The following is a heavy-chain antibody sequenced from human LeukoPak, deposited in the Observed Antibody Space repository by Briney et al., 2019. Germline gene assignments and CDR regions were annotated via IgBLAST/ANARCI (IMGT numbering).Heavy chain of an antibody. CDR1: GDSVSINSAD. J-gene: IGHJ5*02. V-gene: IGHV6-1*01. CDR3: GTGPIVGATNGIWFDP. CDR2: TYYRSKWYN. D-gene: IGHD1-26*01. Sequence: SQTLSLTCAISGDSVSINSADWNWIRQSPSRGLEWLGSTYYRSKWYNDYAVSVKSRITINPDTSKNQSSLQLNSVTPEDTAVYYCGTGPIVGATNGIWFDPWGQGTLVTVSS.